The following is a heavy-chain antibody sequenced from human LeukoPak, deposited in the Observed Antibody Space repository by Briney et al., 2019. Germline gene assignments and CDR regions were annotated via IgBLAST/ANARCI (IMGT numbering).Heavy chain of an antibody. CDR1: GFNFDDYG. D-gene: IGHD2-2*01. Sequence: GGSLRLSCADSGFNFDDYGMSWVRQAPGKGLEWVSYISSSGSTIYYADSVKGRFTISRDNAKNSLYLQMNSLRAEDTAVYYCARGAHVYCSSTSCSPFDYWGQGTLVTVSS. J-gene: IGHJ4*02. V-gene: IGHV3-11*04. CDR3: ARGAHVYCSSTSCSPFDY. CDR2: ISSSGSTI.